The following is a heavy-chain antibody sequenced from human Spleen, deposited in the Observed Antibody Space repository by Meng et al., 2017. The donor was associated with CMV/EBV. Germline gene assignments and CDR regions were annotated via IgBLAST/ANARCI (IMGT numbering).Heavy chain of an antibody. V-gene: IGHV4-39*01. CDR2: ISYDGST. D-gene: IGHD1-1*01. CDR3: AANAH. J-gene: IGHJ4*02. CDR1: GASIDTSSYY. Sequence: SETLSLTCTVSGASIDTSSYYWGWIRQPPGKGLEWIGSISYDGSTYYNPSLKSRVTISIDTSENQFSLKLSSVTAADTAVYYCAANAHWGQGTLVTVSS.